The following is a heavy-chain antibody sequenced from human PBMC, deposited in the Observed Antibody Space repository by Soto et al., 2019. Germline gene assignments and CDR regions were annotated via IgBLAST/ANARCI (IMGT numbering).Heavy chain of an antibody. Sequence: QVQLQESGPGLVKPSETLSLTCTVSGGSISSYYWSWIRQPPGKGLEWIGYIYYSGSTNYNPSLKSRVTITVDTYNNQFSLELSSVTAADTAVYYCASGYYDFWSGYWDYYYYYYMDVWCRGTTVTVCS. CDR2: IYYSGST. J-gene: IGHJ6*03. V-gene: IGHV4-59*01. CDR1: GGSISSYY. CDR3: ASGYYDFWSGYWDYYYYYYMDV. D-gene: IGHD3-3*01.